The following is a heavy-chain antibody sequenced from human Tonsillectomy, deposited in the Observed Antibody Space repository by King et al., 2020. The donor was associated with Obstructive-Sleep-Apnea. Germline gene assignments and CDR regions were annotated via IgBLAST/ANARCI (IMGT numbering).Heavy chain of an antibody. J-gene: IGHJ4*02. CDR2: ISWDGGST. V-gene: IGHV3-43*01. Sequence: VQLVESGGVVVQPGGSLRLSCAASGFTFDDYTMHWVRQAPGKGLEWVSLISWDGGSTYYADSVKGRFTISRDNSENSLYLQMNSLRTEDTALYYCAKSKTAMVSPPGYWGQGTLVTVSS. D-gene: IGHD5-18*01. CDR3: AKSKTAMVSPPGY. CDR1: GFTFDDYT.